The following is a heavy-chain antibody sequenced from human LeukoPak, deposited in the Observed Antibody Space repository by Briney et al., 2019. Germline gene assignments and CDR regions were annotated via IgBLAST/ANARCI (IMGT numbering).Heavy chain of an antibody. CDR1: GYTFKHYD. J-gene: IGHJ4*02. V-gene: IGHV1-8*01. D-gene: IGHD2-15*01. CDR2: VNANSGNT. Sequence: ASVKVSCKASGYTFKHYDINWVRQAAGQRLEWVGWVNANSGNTGYAQKFQGRVTMTRNTSISTVYMEVNSLTSEDTAVYYCARAPTSVPNCRLDSWGQGTLVAVSS. CDR3: ARAPTSVPNCRLDS.